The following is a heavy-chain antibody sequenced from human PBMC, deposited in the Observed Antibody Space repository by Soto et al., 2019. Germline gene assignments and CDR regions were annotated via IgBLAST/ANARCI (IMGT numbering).Heavy chain of an antibody. Sequence: EVQLLESGGGLVHPGGSLRLSCAASGFTFSSSAMTWARQAPGKGLEWVSAISESGGTIFYADSVKGRFTVSRDNSRNTLYLQRNSLRADDTAVYYCVKQIRQGGSLFDYWGQGTLVTSPQ. J-gene: IGHJ4*02. CDR3: VKQIRQGGSLFDY. CDR1: GFTFSSSA. CDR2: ISESGGTI. V-gene: IGHV3-23*01. D-gene: IGHD3-16*01.